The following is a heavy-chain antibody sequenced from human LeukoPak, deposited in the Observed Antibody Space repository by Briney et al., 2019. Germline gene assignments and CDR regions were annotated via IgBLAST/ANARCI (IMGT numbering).Heavy chain of an antibody. Sequence: GGSLRLSCAASGFTFSSYGMHWVRQAPGKGLEYVSAISSNGGSTYYANSVKGRFTISRDNSKNTLYLQMGSLRAEDMAVYYCARGKNSSGYPTDYWGQGTLVTVPS. CDR1: GFTFSSYG. D-gene: IGHD3-22*01. CDR2: ISSNGGST. J-gene: IGHJ4*02. V-gene: IGHV3-64*01. CDR3: ARGKNSSGYPTDY.